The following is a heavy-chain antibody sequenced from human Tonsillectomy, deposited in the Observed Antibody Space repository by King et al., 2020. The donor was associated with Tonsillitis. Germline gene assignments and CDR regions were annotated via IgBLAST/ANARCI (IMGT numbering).Heavy chain of an antibody. V-gene: IGHV4-59*08. D-gene: IGHD3-10*01. CDR1: GSISGSY. J-gene: IGHJ2*01. CDR2: IYYSGTT. Sequence: QLQESGPGLVKPSETLSPTCTVSGSISGSYWSWIRQPPGKGLEWIGYIYYSGTTNYNPSLRSRVTISVDTSKNQFSLKLSSVTAADTAVYYCARLDYFGSGSYWYFDLWGRGTLVTVSS. CDR3: ARLDYFGSGSYWYFDL.